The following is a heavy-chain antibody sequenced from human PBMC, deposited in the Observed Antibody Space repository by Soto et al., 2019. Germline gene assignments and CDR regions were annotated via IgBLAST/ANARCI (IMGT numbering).Heavy chain of an antibody. V-gene: IGHV4-31*03. J-gene: IGHJ6*02. CDR3: ARARVPYSSTWYRYDYYGMDI. CDR2: IHYSGNT. CDR1: GDSISSSSYY. D-gene: IGHD6-13*01. Sequence: RSLTCTVSGDSISSSSYYCSWIRQHPGKGLEWIGYIHYSGNTRYNPSLKSRLTISVDTSKNQFSLMLSSLTAADTAVYFCARARVPYSSTWYRYDYYGMDIWGQGTTVTVSS.